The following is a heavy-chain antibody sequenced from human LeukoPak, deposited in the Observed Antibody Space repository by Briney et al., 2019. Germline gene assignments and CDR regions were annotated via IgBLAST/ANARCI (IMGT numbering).Heavy chain of an antibody. D-gene: IGHD2-2*01. CDR2: INHSGST. CDR3: ARRRDIVVVRGAFDI. CDR1: GGSFSGYY. V-gene: IGHV4-34*01. Sequence: SETLSLTCAVYGGSFSGYYWSWIRQPPGKGLEWIGEINHSGSTNYNPSLKSRVTISVDTSKNQFSLKLSSVTAADTAVYYCARRRDIVVVRGAFDIWGQGTMVTVSS. J-gene: IGHJ3*02.